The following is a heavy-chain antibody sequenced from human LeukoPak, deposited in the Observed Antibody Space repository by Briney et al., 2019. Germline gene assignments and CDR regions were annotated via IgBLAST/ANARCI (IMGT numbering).Heavy chain of an antibody. V-gene: IGHV3-7*01. D-gene: IGHD5-24*01. J-gene: IGHJ4*02. Sequence: GGSLRLSCAASGFTFSSYWLTWVRQAPGKGLEWVANIKEDGSEKHYVDSVKGRFTISRDNAQNSLYLQMNSLRAEDTAVYYCARGTMRDGHWGQGTLVTVSA. CDR3: ARGTMRDGH. CDR2: IKEDGSEK. CDR1: GFTFSSYW.